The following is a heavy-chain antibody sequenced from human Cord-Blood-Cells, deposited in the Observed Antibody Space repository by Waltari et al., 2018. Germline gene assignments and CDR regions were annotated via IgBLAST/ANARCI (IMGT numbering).Heavy chain of an antibody. CDR1: GFTFTSYA. D-gene: IGHD3-22*01. V-gene: IGHV3-30-3*01. Sequence: QVQLVESGGGVVQPGRSLRLSCAASGFTFTSYAMHWVPQAPGKGLEWVAVISYDGSNKYYADSVKGRFTISRDNSKNTLYLQMNSLRAEDTAVYYCARDSSGYYAFDIWGQGTMVTVSS. CDR2: ISYDGSNK. CDR3: ARDSSGYYAFDI. J-gene: IGHJ3*02.